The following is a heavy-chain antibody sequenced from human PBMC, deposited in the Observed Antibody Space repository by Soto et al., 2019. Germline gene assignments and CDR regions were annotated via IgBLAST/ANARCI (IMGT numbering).Heavy chain of an antibody. D-gene: IGHD1-7*01. Sequence: QEHLVESGGGVVQPGGSLTLSCTASGFTFSSYTMHWLRRAPGKGLEWVGIISFDGSSKYYADWLKGRIFISRDNAKDSIYLQRSSLMPDDTAIYYCARDTGTSLAPDQGFYFYGLDVWGQGTTVTVSS. CDR3: ARDTGTSLAPDQGFYFYGLDV. V-gene: IGHV3-30-3*01. J-gene: IGHJ6*02. CDR2: ISFDGSSK. CDR1: GFTFSSYT.